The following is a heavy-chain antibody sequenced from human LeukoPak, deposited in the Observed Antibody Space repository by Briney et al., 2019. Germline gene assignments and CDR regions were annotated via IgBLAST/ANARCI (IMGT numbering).Heavy chain of an antibody. CDR3: ARALPPSVNTPWK. D-gene: IGHD1-1*01. V-gene: IGHV3-30*02. CDR2: IRHDGSKI. CDR1: GFTFSNYG. Sequence: GGSLRLSCEASGFTFSNYGMHWVRQAPGKGLEWAAFIRHDGSKIYYADSVKGRFTISRDSSKSTLYLQTNSLRAEDTAVYYCARALPPSVNTPWKWGQGTQVTVSS. J-gene: IGHJ4*02.